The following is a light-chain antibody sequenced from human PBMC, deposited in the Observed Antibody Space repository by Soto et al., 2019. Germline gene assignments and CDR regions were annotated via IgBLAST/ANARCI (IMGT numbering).Light chain of an antibody. CDR1: SSNFGAGYD. CDR2: ANN. CDR3: QSYDTSLRAVV. Sequence: QPVLTQPPSVSGAPGQRVTIPCTGSSSNFGAGYDVHWYQQRPGTVPKLLIYANNKRPSGVPGRFSGSKSGTSASLAIFGLQAEDEADYYCQSYDTSLRAVVFGGGTKVTVL. V-gene: IGLV1-40*01. J-gene: IGLJ2*01.